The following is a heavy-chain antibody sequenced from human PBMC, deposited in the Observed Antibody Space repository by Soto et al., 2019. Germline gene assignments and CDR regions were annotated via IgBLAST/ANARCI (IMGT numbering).Heavy chain of an antibody. J-gene: IGHJ6*02. CDR1: GGSISSYY. V-gene: IGHV4-59*01. D-gene: IGHD2-15*01. Sequence: SETLSLTCTVSGGSISSYYWSWIRQPPGKGLEWIGYIYYSESTNYNPSLKSRVIISVDTSKNQFSLRLSSVTAADTAVYYCARGGLGYCSGGSCYSAELSRYYYGMDVWGQGTTVT. CDR3: ARGGLGYCSGGSCYSAELSRYYYGMDV. CDR2: IYYSEST.